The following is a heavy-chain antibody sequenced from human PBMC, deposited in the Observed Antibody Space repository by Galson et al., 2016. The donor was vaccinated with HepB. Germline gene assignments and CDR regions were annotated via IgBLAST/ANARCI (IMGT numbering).Heavy chain of an antibody. Sequence: TLSLTCTVSGDSITSGGYYWSWVRQHPGKGLEWVGSIYHSGSAYYNPSLKSRLSMSVDTSKNQFSLKLNSLAAADTAIYYCVRDRRLQGLDYWGQGILVTVSS. D-gene: IGHD5-24*01. CDR3: VRDRRLQGLDY. V-gene: IGHV4-31*03. CDR2: IYHSGSA. J-gene: IGHJ4*02. CDR1: GDSITSGGYY.